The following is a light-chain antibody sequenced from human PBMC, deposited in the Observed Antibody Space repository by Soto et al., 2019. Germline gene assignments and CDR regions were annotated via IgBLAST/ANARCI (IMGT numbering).Light chain of an antibody. CDR3: AVWDDSLDGHAV. J-gene: IGLJ7*01. CDR2: KNI. CDR1: SSNIGSNT. Sequence: QSVLTQPPSASGTPGQRVSISCSGSSSNIGSNTVRWYQHLPGTAPRLLIYKNIQRPSGVPDRFSGSKSGTSASLAISGLQSEDEADYYCAVWDDSLDGHAVFGGGTQLTVL. V-gene: IGLV1-44*01.